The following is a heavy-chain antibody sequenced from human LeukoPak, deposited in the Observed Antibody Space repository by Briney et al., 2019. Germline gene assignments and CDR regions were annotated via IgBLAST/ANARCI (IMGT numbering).Heavy chain of an antibody. Sequence: SETLSLTCTVSGGSISSGSYYWSWIRQPPGKGLEWIGRIYTSGSTNYNPSLKSRVTISVDTSKNQFSLKLSSVTAADTAVYYCARDSGSYLSAFDIWGEGTMVTVSS. D-gene: IGHD1-26*01. CDR1: GGSISSGSYY. V-gene: IGHV4-61*02. CDR2: IYTSGST. J-gene: IGHJ3*02. CDR3: ARDSGSYLSAFDI.